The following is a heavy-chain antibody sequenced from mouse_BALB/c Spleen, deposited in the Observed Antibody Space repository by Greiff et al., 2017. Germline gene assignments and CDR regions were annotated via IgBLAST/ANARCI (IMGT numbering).Heavy chain of an antibody. CDR2: INSNGGST. J-gene: IGHJ2*01. D-gene: IGHD1-1*01. CDR3: ARDQLITTVVAYYFDY. V-gene: IGHV5-6-3*01. CDR1: GFTFSSYG. Sequence: DVQLVESGGGLVQPGGSLKLSCAASGFTFSSYGMSWVRQTPDKRLELVATINSNGGSTYYPDSVKGRFTISRDNAKNTLYLQMSSLKSEDTAMYYCARDQLITTVVAYYFDYWGQGTTLTVSS.